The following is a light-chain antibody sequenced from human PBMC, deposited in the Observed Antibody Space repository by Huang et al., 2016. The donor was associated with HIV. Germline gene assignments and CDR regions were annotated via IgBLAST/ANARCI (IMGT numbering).Light chain of an antibody. CDR1: QYVSSN. CDR3: QQYNNWPRT. J-gene: IGKJ2*01. CDR2: DAS. V-gene: IGKV3-15*01. Sequence: ERVMTQSPATLSVSLGERATLSCRASQYVSSNLAWYQQKPGQAPRHLIYDASTRLTDIPARFSGSGSGIEFTLTISSLQSEDFAVYYCQQYNNWPRTFGQGTKLEIK.